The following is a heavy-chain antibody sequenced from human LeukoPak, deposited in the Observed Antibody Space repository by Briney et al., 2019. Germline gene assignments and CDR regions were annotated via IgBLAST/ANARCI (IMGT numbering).Heavy chain of an antibody. Sequence: SETLSLTCTVSGGSISSYYWSWILQPAGKGLEWIGRIYTSGSTNYNPSLKSRVTMSVDTSKNQFSLKLSSVTAADTAVYYCARGFCSSTSCYPMGVDYWGQGTLVTVSS. CDR2: IYTSGST. CDR3: ARGFCSSTSCYPMGVDY. D-gene: IGHD2-2*01. J-gene: IGHJ4*02. CDR1: GGSISSYY. V-gene: IGHV4-4*07.